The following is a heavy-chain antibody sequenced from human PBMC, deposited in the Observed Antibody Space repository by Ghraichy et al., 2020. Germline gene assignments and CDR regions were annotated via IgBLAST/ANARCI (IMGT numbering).Heavy chain of an antibody. CDR3: ARDGLEWELLSNWFDP. D-gene: IGHD1-26*01. Sequence: LSLTCAASGFTFSSYGMHWVRQAPGKGLEWVAVIWYDGSNKYYADSVKGRFTISRDNSKNTLYLQMNSLRAEDTAVYYCARDGLEWELLSNWFDPWGQGTLVTVSS. CDR2: IWYDGSNK. J-gene: IGHJ5*02. V-gene: IGHV3-33*01. CDR1: GFTFSSYG.